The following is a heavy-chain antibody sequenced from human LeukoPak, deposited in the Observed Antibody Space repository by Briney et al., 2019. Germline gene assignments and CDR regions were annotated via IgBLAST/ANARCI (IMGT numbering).Heavy chain of an antibody. CDR3: ARDLRLRGDYMDV. J-gene: IGHJ6*03. CDR2: INSDGSST. CDR1: GFTVSSYW. D-gene: IGHD5-12*01. Sequence: PGGSLRLSCAASGFTVSSYWMHWVRQAPGKGLVWVSRINSDGSSTSYADSVKGRFTISRDNAKNSLYLQMNSLRAEDTAVYYCARDLRLRGDYMDVWGKGTTVTVSS. V-gene: IGHV3-74*01.